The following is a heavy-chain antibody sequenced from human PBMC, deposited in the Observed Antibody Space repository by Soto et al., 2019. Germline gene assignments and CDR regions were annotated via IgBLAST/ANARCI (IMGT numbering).Heavy chain of an antibody. CDR1: GVSVSSPSFY. CDR3: TIQTTGGYTPQEFDH. Sequence: SETLSLTCSVSGVSVSSPSFYWAWVRQSPGKGLEWIGSLYYIGSAYYSPSLKSRITISADSSRNQFSLKLASVTAADTGFYFCTIQTTGGYTPQEFDHSCRAVLVTVS. CDR2: LYYIGSA. J-gene: IGHJ4*02. D-gene: IGHD5-12*01. V-gene: IGHV4-39*01.